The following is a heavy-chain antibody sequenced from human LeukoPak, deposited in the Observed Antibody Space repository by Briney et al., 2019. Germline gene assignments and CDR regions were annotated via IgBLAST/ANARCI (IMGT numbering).Heavy chain of an antibody. CDR3: ARGDQTEFLSYYYGSGSYFHPFDP. D-gene: IGHD3-10*01. CDR2: IIPIFGTA. J-gene: IGHJ5*02. Sequence: SVKVSCKASGGTFSSYAISWVRQAPGQGLEWMGRIIPIFGTANYAQKFQGRVTITTDESTSTAYMELSSLRSEDTAVYYCARGDQTEFLSYYYGSGSYFHPFDPWGQGTLVTVSS. V-gene: IGHV1-69*05. CDR1: GGTFSSYA.